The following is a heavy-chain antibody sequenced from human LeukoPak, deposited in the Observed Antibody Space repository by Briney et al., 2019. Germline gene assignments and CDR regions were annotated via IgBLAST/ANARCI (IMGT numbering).Heavy chain of an antibody. D-gene: IGHD5-12*01. CDR3: ARGGGYDGYYYYYYMDV. J-gene: IGHJ6*03. CDR1: GGTFSSYA. Sequence: GATVKVSCKASGGTFSSYAISCVRQAPEQGLEWMGWISVYNGNTNYAQKLQGRVTMTTDTSTSTAYMELRSLRSDDTAVYYCARGGGYDGYYYYYYMDVWGKGTTVTISS. CDR2: ISVYNGNT. V-gene: IGHV1-18*01.